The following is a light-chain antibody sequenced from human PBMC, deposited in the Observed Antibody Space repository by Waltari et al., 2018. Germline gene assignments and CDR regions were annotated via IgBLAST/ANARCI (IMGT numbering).Light chain of an antibody. V-gene: IGKV4-1*01. CDR1: QSVISNFNKKNY. CDR3: QQYSATPPT. CDR2: WAS. Sequence: DIVMTQSPDSLAVSLGERATINCKSSQSVISNFNKKNYLTWFQQNAGEPPKLLIYWASTRESGVPDRFSGSGSGTDFTLTISGLQAEDVAVYYCQQYSATPPTFGQGTKVEIK. J-gene: IGKJ1*01.